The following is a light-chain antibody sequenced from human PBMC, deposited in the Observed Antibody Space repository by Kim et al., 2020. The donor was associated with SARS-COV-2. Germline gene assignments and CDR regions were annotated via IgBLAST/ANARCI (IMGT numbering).Light chain of an antibody. J-gene: IGLJ2*01. CDR3: QVWDDSSDHAV. V-gene: IGLV3-21*04. CDR1: NVGSQS. CDR2: HDS. Sequence: SYELTQPPSVSVAPGKTARITCGGNNVGSQSVHWYQQKPGQAPVLVIYHDSDRPSGIPERFSGSNSGNTATLTISRVGAGDEADYYCQVWDDSSDHAVFGGGTQLTVL.